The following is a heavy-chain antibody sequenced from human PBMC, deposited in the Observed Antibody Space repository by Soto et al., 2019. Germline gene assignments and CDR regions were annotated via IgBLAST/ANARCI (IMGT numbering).Heavy chain of an antibody. CDR2: IYYGST. V-gene: IGHV4-31*03. Sequence: QVQLQESGPGLVKPSQTLSLTCTVSAVGSISSGDSYWSWIRQHPGKSLEYIGHIYYGSTYYNPSLKRRVSISVDPSKNQFSLNLNSVTAADTAVYYCARGVGSSWYFSYFDYWGQGTLVSVSS. D-gene: IGHD6-13*01. J-gene: IGHJ4*02. CDR1: AVGSISSGDSY. CDR3: ARGVGSSWYFSYFDY.